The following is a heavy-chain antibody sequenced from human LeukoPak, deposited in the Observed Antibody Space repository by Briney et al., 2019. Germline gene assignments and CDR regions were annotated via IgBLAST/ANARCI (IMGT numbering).Heavy chain of an antibody. CDR2: ISASGGST. D-gene: IGHD2-21*02. V-gene: IGHV3-23*01. Sequence: PGGSLRLSCAASGFTFSSSAMSWVRQVPGKGLEWVSGISASGGSTSYADSVRGRFTISRDNSKNTLYVQMNSLRDEDTAVYYCAKELVTRAVGGAFDIWGQGTMVTVSS. J-gene: IGHJ3*02. CDR1: GFTFSSSA. CDR3: AKELVTRAVGGAFDI.